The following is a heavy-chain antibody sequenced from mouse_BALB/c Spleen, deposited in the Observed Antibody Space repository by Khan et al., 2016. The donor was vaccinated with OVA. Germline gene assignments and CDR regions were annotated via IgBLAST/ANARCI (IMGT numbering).Heavy chain of an antibody. V-gene: IGHV1-7*01. J-gene: IGHJ2*01. CDR1: GYTFTTYW. CDR3: ARDRIDY. CDR2: INPTSGYT. Sequence: VQLQESGAERAKPGASVKMSCKTSGYTFTTYWMHWVKQRPGQGLEWTGYINPTSGYTDYNEKFKDRATLSADKSSSTAYMQLSSLTSEDSAVYYCARDRIDYWGQGTTLTVSS.